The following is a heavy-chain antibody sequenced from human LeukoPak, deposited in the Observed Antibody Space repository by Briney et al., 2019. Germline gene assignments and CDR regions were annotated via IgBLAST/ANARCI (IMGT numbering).Heavy chain of an antibody. CDR3: ARDEYCSGGSCYPSEV. D-gene: IGHD2-15*01. CDR1: GYTFTSYY. CDR2: INPSGGST. V-gene: IGHV1-46*01. Sequence: ASVKVSCKASGYTFTSYYMHWVRQAPGQGLEWMGIINPSGGSTSYAQKFQGRVTMTRDTSTSTVYMGLSSLRSEDTAVYYCARDEYCSGGSCYPSEVWGQGTLVTVSS. J-gene: IGHJ4*02.